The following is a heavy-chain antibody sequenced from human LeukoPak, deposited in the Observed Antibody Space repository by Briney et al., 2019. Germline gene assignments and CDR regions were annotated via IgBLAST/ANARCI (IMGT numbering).Heavy chain of an antibody. J-gene: IGHJ3*02. Sequence: SETLSLTCTVSGASISSGDYLWSWIRQPAGKGLEWIGRIYTSGSTNYNPSLKSRVTISVDTSKNQFSLKLSSVTAADTAVYYCARVRFVVVPAAPPNDALDIWGQGTMVTVSS. CDR2: IYTSGST. CDR3: ARVRFVVVPAAPPNDALDI. CDR1: GASISSGDYL. V-gene: IGHV4-61*02. D-gene: IGHD2-2*01.